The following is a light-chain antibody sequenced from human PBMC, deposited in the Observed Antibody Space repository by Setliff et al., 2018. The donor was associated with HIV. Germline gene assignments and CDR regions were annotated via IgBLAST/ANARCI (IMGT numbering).Light chain of an antibody. Sequence: ALTQPASFSGSPGQSITISCTGTSGDVGRYNLVSWYQQQPGKPPKLMIYQASKRPSGVSNRFSGSKSGNTAPLTISGLQAEDEADYYCCSNTGSNTYVFGTGTKVTVL. CDR2: QAS. CDR3: CSNTGSNTYV. V-gene: IGLV2-23*01. CDR1: SGDVGRYNL. J-gene: IGLJ1*01.